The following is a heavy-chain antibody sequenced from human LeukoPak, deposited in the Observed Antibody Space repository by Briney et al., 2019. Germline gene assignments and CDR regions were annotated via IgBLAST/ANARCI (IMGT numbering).Heavy chain of an antibody. V-gene: IGHV1-8*01. J-gene: IGHJ5*02. CDR3: ARKLRGIAAAGTRNWFDP. D-gene: IGHD6-13*01. CDR1: GYTFTSYD. Sequence: ASVKVSCKASGYTFTSYDINWVRQATGQGLEWMGWMNPNSGNTGYAQKFQGRVTMTRNTSISTAYMEPSSLRSEDTAVYYCARKLRGIAAAGTRNWFDPWGQGTLVTVSS. CDR2: MNPNSGNT.